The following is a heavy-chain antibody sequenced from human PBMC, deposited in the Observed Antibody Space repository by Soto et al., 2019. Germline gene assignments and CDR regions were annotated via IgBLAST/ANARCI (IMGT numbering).Heavy chain of an antibody. V-gene: IGHV1-69*06. J-gene: IGHJ4*02. CDR2: IIPIFGTA. CDR1: GGTFSSYA. Sequence: SVKVSCKASGGTFSSYAISWVRQAPGQGLEWMGGIIPIFGTANYAQKFQGRVTITADKSTGTAYMELSSLRSEDTAVYYCARGTYPCYASPQDYWGQGTLVTVSS. CDR3: ARGTYPCYASPQDY. D-gene: IGHD2-2*01.